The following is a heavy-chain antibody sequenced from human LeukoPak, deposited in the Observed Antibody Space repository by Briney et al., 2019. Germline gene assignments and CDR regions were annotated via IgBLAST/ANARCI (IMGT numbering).Heavy chain of an antibody. CDR1: EFAFSTYN. CDR3: ARDNRIVLMVYAKWHGMDV. Sequence: GGSLRLSCAASEFAFSTYNMNWVRQAPGKGLEWVSYISTGSSTTYYADSVKGRFTISRDNVENSLYLQMNSLRDEDTAVYYCARDNRIVLMVYAKWHGMDVWGQGTTVTVSS. D-gene: IGHD2-8*01. CDR2: ISTGSSTT. J-gene: IGHJ6*02. V-gene: IGHV3-48*02.